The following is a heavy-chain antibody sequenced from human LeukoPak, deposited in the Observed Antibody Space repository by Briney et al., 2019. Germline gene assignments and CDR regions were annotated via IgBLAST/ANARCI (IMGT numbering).Heavy chain of an antibody. J-gene: IGHJ4*02. CDR2: ISSSSSTI. D-gene: IGHD3-22*01. V-gene: IGHV3-48*04. CDR3: TQNYYYDSSGYYRWDY. CDR1: GFTFSSYS. Sequence: GSLRLSCAASGFTFSSYSMNWVRQAPGKGLEWVSYISSSSSTIYYADSVKGRFTISRDNAKNSLYLQMNSLKTEDTAVYYCTQNYYYDSSGYYRWDYWGQGTLVTVSS.